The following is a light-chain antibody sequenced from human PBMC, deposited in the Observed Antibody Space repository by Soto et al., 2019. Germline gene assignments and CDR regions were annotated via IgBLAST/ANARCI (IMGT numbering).Light chain of an antibody. V-gene: IGLV2-14*01. CDR3: CSYTTISTYV. J-gene: IGLJ1*01. CDR1: SSDVGGYNY. CDR2: EVS. Sequence: QSALTQPASVSGSPGQSITVSCTGTSSDVGGYNYVSWYQQRPGKAPKLMIYEVSNRPSGVSNRFSGSKSGNTASLTISGLQAGDEADYYCCSYTTISTYVFGTGTKVTVL.